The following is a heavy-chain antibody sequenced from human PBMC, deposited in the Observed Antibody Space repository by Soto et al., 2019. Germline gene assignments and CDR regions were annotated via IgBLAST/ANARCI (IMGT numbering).Heavy chain of an antibody. CDR3: AREEGDDYGDYDYYGMDV. CDR2: IIPIFGTA. Sequence: QVQLVQSGAEVKKPGSSVKVSCKASGGTFSSYAISWVRQAPGQGLEWMGGIIPIFGTANYAQKFQGRVTITADEYTSTAYMELSSLRSEDTAVYYCAREEGDDYGDYDYYGMDVWGQGTTVTVSS. D-gene: IGHD4-17*01. V-gene: IGHV1-69*12. J-gene: IGHJ6*02. CDR1: GGTFSSYA.